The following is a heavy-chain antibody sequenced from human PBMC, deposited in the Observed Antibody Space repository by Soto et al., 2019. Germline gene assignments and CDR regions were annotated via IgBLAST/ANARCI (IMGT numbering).Heavy chain of an antibody. CDR3: IYCGFYYILHIMDV. CDR2: SRNKANRYST. Sequence: EVHLVESGGGLVQPGGSLRLSCAASGFTFSDHFMDWVRQVPGKGLEWVGRSRNKANRYSTEYAASVKDRFTISRDDSKNSLYLQMNSLKIEDTAVYYCIYCGFYYILHIMDVWGQGTTVTVSS. J-gene: IGHJ6*02. D-gene: IGHD2-21*01. CDR1: GFTFSDHF. V-gene: IGHV3-72*01.